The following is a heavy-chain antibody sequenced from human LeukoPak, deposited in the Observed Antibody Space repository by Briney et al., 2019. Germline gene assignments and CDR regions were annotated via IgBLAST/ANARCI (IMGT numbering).Heavy chain of an antibody. V-gene: IGHV4-59*08. CDR2: IYYSGST. CDR3: AKRYCSSTTCYDDRGAFDY. J-gene: IGHJ4*02. D-gene: IGHD2-2*01. CDR1: GGSFSGYY. Sequence: SETLSLTCAVYGGSFSGYYWSWIRQPPGKGLEWIGYIYYSGSTSYNPSLKSRVTISVDTSKNQFSLKLSSVTAADTAVYYCAKRYCSSTTCYDDRGAFDYWGQGTLVTVSS.